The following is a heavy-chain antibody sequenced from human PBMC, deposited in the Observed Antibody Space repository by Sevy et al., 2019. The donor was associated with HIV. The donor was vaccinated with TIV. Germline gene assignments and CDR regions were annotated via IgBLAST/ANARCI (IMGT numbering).Heavy chain of an antibody. CDR2: IFWDDDK. D-gene: IGHD3-16*01. CDR3: AHSRRMMDTNYSSYFDS. CDR1: GVSLSTSGVG. J-gene: IGHJ4*02. Sequence: SGPTLVKPTQTLTLTCTFSGVSLSTSGVGVGWIRQPPGKALEWLALIFWDDDKRYSPSLKSRLTITRDTSKNQVVLTMTNMDPVDTATYYCAHSRRMMDTNYSSYFDSWGRGTLVTVSS. V-gene: IGHV2-5*02.